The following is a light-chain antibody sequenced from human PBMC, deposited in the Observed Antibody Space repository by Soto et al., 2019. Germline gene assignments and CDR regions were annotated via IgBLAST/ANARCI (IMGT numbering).Light chain of an antibody. CDR1: ESVSSN. CDR3: QQYNNWRT. V-gene: IGKV3-15*01. CDR2: GAS. J-gene: IGKJ1*01. Sequence: EIVMTQSPATLSVSPGERATLSCKASESVSSNLAWYQQKPGQAPRLLIYGASTRDTGIPARISGSGSGTEFTLTISSLQSEDFAVYYCQQYNNWRTFGQGTKVEVK.